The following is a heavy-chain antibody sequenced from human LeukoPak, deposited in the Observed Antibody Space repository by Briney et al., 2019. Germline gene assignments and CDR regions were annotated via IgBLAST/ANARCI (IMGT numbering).Heavy chain of an antibody. J-gene: IGHJ6*02. V-gene: IGHV1-2*02. D-gene: IGHD3-9*01. CDR3: ARATPDILTGGYYYYYGMDV. CDR2: INPNSGGT. CDR1: GYTFTGYY. Sequence: GASVTVSCKASGYTFTGYYMHWVRQAPGQGLEWMGWINPNSGGTNYAQKFQGRVTMTRDTSISTAYMELSRLRSDDTAVYYCARATPDILTGGYYYYYGMDVWGQGTTVTVSS.